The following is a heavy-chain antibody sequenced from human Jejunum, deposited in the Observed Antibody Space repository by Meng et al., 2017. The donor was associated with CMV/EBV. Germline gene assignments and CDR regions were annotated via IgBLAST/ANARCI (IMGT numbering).Heavy chain of an antibody. V-gene: IGHV3-48*04. J-gene: IGHJ6*02. CDR1: GFAFSSYS. CDR3: ARDPVLSGLDV. CDR2: ITSSSSTV. Sequence: ASGFAFSSYSINWVRQAPGKGLEWISYITSSSSTVFYADSVRGRFTISRDNANNSLYLQMNNLRADDTALYYCARDPVLSGLDVWGQGATVTVSS.